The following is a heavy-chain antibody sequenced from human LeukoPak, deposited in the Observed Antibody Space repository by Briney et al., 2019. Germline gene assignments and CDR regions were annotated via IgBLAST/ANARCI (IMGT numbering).Heavy chain of an antibody. Sequence: GGSLRLSCATSGFTFNSYAMNWVRQAPGKGLEWVSGISGSGGSTYYADSVKGRFTISRDNSKDTLYLQMNSLRAEDTAVYYCARPRLPYCSGGSCYGFDYWGQGTLVTVSS. D-gene: IGHD2-15*01. V-gene: IGHV3-23*01. CDR3: ARPRLPYCSGGSCYGFDY. CDR2: ISGSGGST. CDR1: GFTFNSYA. J-gene: IGHJ4*02.